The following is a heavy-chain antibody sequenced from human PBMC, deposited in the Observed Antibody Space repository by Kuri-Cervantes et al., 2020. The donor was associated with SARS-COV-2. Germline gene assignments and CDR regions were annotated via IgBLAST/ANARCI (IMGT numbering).Heavy chain of an antibody. V-gene: IGHV4-59*01. J-gene: IGHJ6*03. CDR2: IYYSGTT. CDR1: SDSITSYY. CDR3: ARGGGGYCSSTSCYSYYYMDV. Sequence: SETLSLTCTVSSDSITSYYWSWIRQPPGKGLEWIGYIYYSGTTNYDPSLKSRVTISVDTSKNQFSLKLSSVTAADTAVYYFARGGGGYCSSTSCYSYYYMDVWGKGTTVTVSS. D-gene: IGHD2-2*02.